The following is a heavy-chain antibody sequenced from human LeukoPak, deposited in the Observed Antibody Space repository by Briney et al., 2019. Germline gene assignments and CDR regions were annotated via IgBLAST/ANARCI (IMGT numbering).Heavy chain of an antibody. CDR3: ARAPMWVPAAIGDGAYYYYMDV. CDR2: IIPIFGTA. Sequence: SVKVSCKASGGTFSSYAISWVRQAPGQGLEWMGGIIPIFGTANYAQKFQGRVTITTDESTSTAYMELSSLRSEDTAVYYCARAPMWVPAAIGDGAYYYYMDVWGKGTTVTVSS. D-gene: IGHD2-2*02. J-gene: IGHJ6*03. CDR1: GGTFSSYA. V-gene: IGHV1-69*05.